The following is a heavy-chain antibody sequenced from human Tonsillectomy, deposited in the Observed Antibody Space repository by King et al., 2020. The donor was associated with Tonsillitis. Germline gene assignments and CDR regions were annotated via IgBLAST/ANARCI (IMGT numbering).Heavy chain of an antibody. V-gene: IGHV3-23*04. CDR3: ATDRDFWIPHRMDV. Sequence: VQLVESGGGLIQPGGSLRLSCAASGFTFSSYAMSWVRQAPGKGLEWVSGISGSGGSTYYADSVKGRFAISRDNSKNTLYLQVNSLRAEDTAVYYCATDRDFWIPHRMDVWGQGTPVPVSS. J-gene: IGHJ6*02. CDR2: ISGSGGST. CDR1: GFTFSSYA. D-gene: IGHD3/OR15-3a*01.